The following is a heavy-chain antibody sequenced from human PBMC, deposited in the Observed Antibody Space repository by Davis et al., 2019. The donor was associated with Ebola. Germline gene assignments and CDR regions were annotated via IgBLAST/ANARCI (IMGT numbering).Heavy chain of an antibody. J-gene: IGHJ6*02. D-gene: IGHD3-3*01. Sequence: ASVKVSCKASGYTFTSYGISWVRQAPGQGLEWMGWISAYNGNTNYAQKLQGRVTMTTDTSTSTAYMELRSLRSDDTAVYYCARDGYYDFWSGYYGDHYYYGMDVWGQGTTVTVSS. CDR3: ARDGYYDFWSGYYGDHYYYGMDV. CDR2: ISAYNGNT. V-gene: IGHV1-18*01. CDR1: GYTFTSYG.